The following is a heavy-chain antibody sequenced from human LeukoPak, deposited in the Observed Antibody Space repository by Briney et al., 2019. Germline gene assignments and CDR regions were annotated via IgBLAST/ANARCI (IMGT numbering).Heavy chain of an antibody. CDR3: ASSVAGSYYYGMDV. D-gene: IGHD6-19*01. J-gene: IGHJ6*02. V-gene: IGHV1-69*04. Sequence: FSXXXXSWVRQXPGQGLEWMGRIIPILGIANYAQKFQGRVTITSDKSTSTAYMELSSLRSEDAAVYYCASSVAGSYYYGMDVWGQGTTVTVSS. CDR1: FSXXX. CDR2: IIPILGIA.